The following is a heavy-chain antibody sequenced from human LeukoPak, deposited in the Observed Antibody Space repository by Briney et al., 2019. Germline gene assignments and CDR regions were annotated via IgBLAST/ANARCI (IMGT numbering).Heavy chain of an antibody. CDR2: ISSSSSTI. CDR3: ARDRGYDFWSGYYGFDY. Sequence: GGSLRLSCAASGFTFSSYSMNWVRQAPGKGLEWVSYISSSSSTIYYADSVKGRFTISRDNAKNSLYLQTNGLRDEDTAVYYCARDRGYDFWSGYYGFDYWGQGTLVTVSS. CDR1: GFTFSSYS. V-gene: IGHV3-48*02. J-gene: IGHJ4*02. D-gene: IGHD3-3*01.